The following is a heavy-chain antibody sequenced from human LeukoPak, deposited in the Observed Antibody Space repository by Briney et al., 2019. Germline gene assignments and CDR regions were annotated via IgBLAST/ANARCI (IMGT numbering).Heavy chain of an antibody. V-gene: IGHV4-61*02. CDR1: GGSISSGSYY. Sequence: PSQTLSLTCTVSGGSISSGSYYWSWIRQPAGKGLEWIGRIYTSGSTNYNPSLKSRVTISVDTPKNQFSLKLSSVTAADTAVYCCARGRAEDFDYWGQGTLVTVSS. D-gene: IGHD6-13*01. CDR2: IYTSGST. J-gene: IGHJ4*02. CDR3: ARGRAEDFDY.